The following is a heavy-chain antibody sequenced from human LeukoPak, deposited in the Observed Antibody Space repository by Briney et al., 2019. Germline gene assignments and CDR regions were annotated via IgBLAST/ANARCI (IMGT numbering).Heavy chain of an antibody. CDR3: ARDYCSGGRCYSVDY. V-gene: IGHV3-48*04. CDR2: ITSSSSSI. CDR1: GFTFSSYS. D-gene: IGHD2-15*01. J-gene: IGHJ4*02. Sequence: PGGSLRLSCAASGFTFSSYSLNWVRQAPGKGLEWVSYITSSSSSIYYADSVKGRFTISRDNAKNSLYLQMNSLRAEDTAMYYCARDYCSGGRCYSVDYWGQETLVTVSS.